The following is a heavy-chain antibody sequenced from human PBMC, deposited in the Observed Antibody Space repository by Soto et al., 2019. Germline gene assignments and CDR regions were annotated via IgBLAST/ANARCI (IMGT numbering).Heavy chain of an antibody. CDR2: INTDGSST. Sequence: EVQLVESGGGLVQPGGSLRLSCAVSGFTFSSFWMHWVRQPPGEGLVWVSRINTDGSSTSYADSVKGRFTISRDNAKNTLYLLMNSLRVEDTAMYYCAKRGVDTFGLSYWGQGTLVTVSS. CDR3: AKRGVDTFGLSY. D-gene: IGHD3-10*01. CDR1: GFTFSSFW. J-gene: IGHJ4*02. V-gene: IGHV3-74*01.